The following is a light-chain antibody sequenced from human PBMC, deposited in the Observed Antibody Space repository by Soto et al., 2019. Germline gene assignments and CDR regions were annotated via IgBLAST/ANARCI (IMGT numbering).Light chain of an antibody. J-gene: IGKJ3*01. V-gene: IGKV3-11*01. CDR3: QKRTDWPRSFT. CDR2: DTY. CDR1: QSVSNY. Sequence: EIVLTQSPATLSLSPGERATLSCRASQSVSNYLAWYQQKPGQAPRLLIYDTYNRATGIPARFSGSGSRTDFTHSISSLEPEDFAVYYCQKRTDWPRSFTFGPGTKVDLK.